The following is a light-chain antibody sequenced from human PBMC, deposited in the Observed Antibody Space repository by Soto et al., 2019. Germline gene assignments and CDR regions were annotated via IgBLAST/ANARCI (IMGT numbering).Light chain of an antibody. CDR1: ITAFGGYNY. V-gene: IGLV2-8*01. CDR3: SSYAGSNNLAV. J-gene: IGLJ1*01. Sequence: QSVVTQPHCPAGSHGQPSTISCTGTITAFGGYNYVSWYQQHPGKAPKLMIYEVSKRPSGVPDRFSGSKSGNTASLTVSGLQAEDEADYYCSSYAGSNNLAVFGTGTKVTVL. CDR2: EVS.